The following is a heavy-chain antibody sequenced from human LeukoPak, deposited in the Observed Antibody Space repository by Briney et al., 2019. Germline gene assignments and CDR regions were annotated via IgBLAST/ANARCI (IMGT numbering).Heavy chain of an antibody. V-gene: IGHV3-48*04. Sequence: GGSLRLSCAASGFTFSSYSMNWVRQAPGKGLEWVSYISSSGSTIYYADSVKGRFTISRDNAKNSLYLQMNSLRAEDTAVYYCARVYSSSSVYFDYWGQGTLVTVSS. CDR2: ISSSGSTI. CDR1: GFTFSSYS. J-gene: IGHJ4*02. D-gene: IGHD6-6*01. CDR3: ARVYSSSSVYFDY.